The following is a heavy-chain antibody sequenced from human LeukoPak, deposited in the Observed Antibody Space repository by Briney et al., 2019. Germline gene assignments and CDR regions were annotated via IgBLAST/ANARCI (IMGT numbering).Heavy chain of an antibody. D-gene: IGHD6-19*01. CDR3: ARDSTGYSSGWSFDY. CDR1: GFTFSDPY. Sequence: GGSLRLSCEASGFTFSDPYMSWIRQAPGKGLECLSYISGSGTDINYADSVRGRFTISRDNAKNSLYLQMNSLRAEDTALYYCARDSTGYSSGWSFDYWGQGTLVTVSS. J-gene: IGHJ4*02. CDR2: ISGSGTDI. V-gene: IGHV3-11*01.